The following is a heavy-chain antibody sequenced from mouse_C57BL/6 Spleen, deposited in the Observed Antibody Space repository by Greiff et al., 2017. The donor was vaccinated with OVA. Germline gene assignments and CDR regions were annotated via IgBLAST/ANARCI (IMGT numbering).Heavy chain of an antibody. J-gene: IGHJ4*01. CDR3: AKKWSNYDAMDY. Sequence: VQRVESGPGLVQPSQSLSIPCTVSGFSLTSYGVHWVRQSPGTGLEWLGVLWRGGSTDYNAAFMSRLSITKDNSKSQVFFKMNSLQADDTAIYYCAKKWSNYDAMDYWGQGTSVTVSS. CDR2: LWRGGST. D-gene: IGHD2-5*01. CDR1: GFSLTSYG. V-gene: IGHV2-5*01.